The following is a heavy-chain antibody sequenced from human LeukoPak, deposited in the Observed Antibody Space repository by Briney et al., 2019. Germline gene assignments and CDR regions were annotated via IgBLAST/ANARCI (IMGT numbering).Heavy chain of an antibody. Sequence: GGSLRLSCAASGFTFSSYSMNWVRQAPGKGLEWVSSISSSSSYIYYADSVKGRFTISRDNAKNSLYLQMNSLRAEDTAVYYCARARWRDTMIVVPHDPWGQGILVTVSS. CDR2: ISSSSSYI. CDR3: ARARWRDTMIVVPHDP. J-gene: IGHJ5*02. V-gene: IGHV3-21*01. CDR1: GFTFSSYS. D-gene: IGHD3-22*01.